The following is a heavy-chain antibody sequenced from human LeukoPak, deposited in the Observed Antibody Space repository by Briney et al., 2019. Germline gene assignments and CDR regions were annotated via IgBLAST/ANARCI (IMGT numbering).Heavy chain of an antibody. D-gene: IGHD6-6*01. Sequence: SETLSLTCAVYGGSFSVYYWSWIRQPPGKGLEWIGEINHSGSTNYNPSLKSRVTISVDTSKNQFSLKLSSVTAADTAVYYCARRRSSSSDYWGQGTLVTVSS. V-gene: IGHV4-34*01. J-gene: IGHJ4*02. CDR1: GGSFSVYY. CDR2: INHSGST. CDR3: ARRRSSSSDY.